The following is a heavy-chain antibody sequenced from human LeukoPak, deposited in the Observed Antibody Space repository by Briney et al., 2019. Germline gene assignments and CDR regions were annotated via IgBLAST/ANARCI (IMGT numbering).Heavy chain of an antibody. Sequence: KASEALSLTCTVSGGSISSYYWSWIRQPAGKGLEWIGRIYTSGSTNYNPSLKSRVTMSVDTSKNQFSLKLSSVTAADTAVYYCARGYQLLWGMNYFDYWGQGTLVTVSS. CDR3: ARGYQLLWGMNYFDY. D-gene: IGHD2-2*01. CDR2: IYTSGST. V-gene: IGHV4-4*07. CDR1: GGSISSYY. J-gene: IGHJ4*02.